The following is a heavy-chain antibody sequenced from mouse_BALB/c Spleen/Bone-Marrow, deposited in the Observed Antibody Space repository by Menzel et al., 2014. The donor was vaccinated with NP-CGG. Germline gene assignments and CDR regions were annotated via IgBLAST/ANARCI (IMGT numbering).Heavy chain of an antibody. Sequence: EVKLMESGGDLVKPGGSLKLSCAASGFTFSSYGMSWVRQTPDKRLEWVATINNGGTYTYYPDSVKGRFTISRDNAKNTLYLQMSRLKSEDTAMYYCALNWDSAYWGQGTLVTVSA. CDR2: INNGGTYT. J-gene: IGHJ3*01. D-gene: IGHD4-1*02. V-gene: IGHV5-6*01. CDR1: GFTFSSYG. CDR3: ALNWDSAY.